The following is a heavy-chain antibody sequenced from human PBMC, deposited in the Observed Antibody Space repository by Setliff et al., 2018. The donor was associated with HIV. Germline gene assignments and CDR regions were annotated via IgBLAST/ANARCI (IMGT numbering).Heavy chain of an antibody. V-gene: IGHV1-69*02. J-gene: IGHJ6*03. CDR2: LIPILGVA. D-gene: IGHD3-3*01. Sequence: SVKVSCKASRSTFNSHTINWVRQAPGQGLDWMGRLIPILGVANYAQRFQGKVTITADKSTSTAYLELTSLRFDDTSMYYCVRGVQSPPHYSYYYMDVWGEGTMVTVSS. CDR3: VRGVQSPPHYSYYYMDV. CDR1: RSTFNSHT.